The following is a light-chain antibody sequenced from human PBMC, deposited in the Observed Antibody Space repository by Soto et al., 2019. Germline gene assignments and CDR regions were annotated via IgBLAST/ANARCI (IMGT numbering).Light chain of an antibody. J-gene: IGKJ5*01. V-gene: IGKV3-20*01. CDR3: QQYGSPIT. Sequence: IVLTQSPATLSLSPGERATLSCRASQSVSSSYLAWYQQKPGQAPRLLIYGASSRATGIPDRFSGSGSGTDFTLTISRLEPEDFAVYYCQQYGSPITFGQGTRLEIK. CDR2: GAS. CDR1: QSVSSSY.